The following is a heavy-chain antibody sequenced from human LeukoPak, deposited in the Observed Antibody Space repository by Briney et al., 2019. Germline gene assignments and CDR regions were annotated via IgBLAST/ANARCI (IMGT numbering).Heavy chain of an antibody. D-gene: IGHD2-21*01. Sequence: GGSLRLSCTVSGFTFSTYAMSWVRQAPGKGLEWVSAISSSGSATHFADSVKGRFIISRDNSKDTLYLEMKSLRAEDTALYFCAQDGYCGDAHCYTGAIEMWGQGTMVTVSS. CDR2: ISSSGSAT. CDR3: AQDGYCGDAHCYTGAIEM. J-gene: IGHJ3*02. V-gene: IGHV3-23*01. CDR1: GFTFSTYA.